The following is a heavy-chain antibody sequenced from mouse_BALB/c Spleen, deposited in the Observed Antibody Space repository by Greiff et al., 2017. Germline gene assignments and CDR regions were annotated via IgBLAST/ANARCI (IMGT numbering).Heavy chain of an antibody. J-gene: IGHJ3*01. CDR3: YAVY. Sequence: VQLQQSGAELVRPGASVKFSCTASGFTIKDYDMHWVQQSPEQGLEWIGWIDPESGDTEYAPKFQGMATMTADTSSNTAYLQLSNLTSEDTAVYYCYAVYWGQGTMVTVSA. V-gene: IGHV14-4*02. CDR1: GFTIKDYD. CDR2: IDPESGDT.